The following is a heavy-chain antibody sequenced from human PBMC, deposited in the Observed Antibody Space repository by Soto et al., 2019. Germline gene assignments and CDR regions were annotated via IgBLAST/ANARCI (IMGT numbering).Heavy chain of an antibody. CDR2: ISYDGSNK. CDR3: AKVYQAWIQLWHIDY. J-gene: IGHJ4*02. D-gene: IGHD5-18*01. CDR1: GFTFSSYG. Sequence: GGSLRLSCAASGFTFSSYGMHWVRQAPGKGLEWVAVISYDGSNKYYADSVKGRFTISRDNSKNTLYLQMNSLRAEDTAVYYCAKVYQAWIQLWHIDYWGQGTLVTVSS. V-gene: IGHV3-30*18.